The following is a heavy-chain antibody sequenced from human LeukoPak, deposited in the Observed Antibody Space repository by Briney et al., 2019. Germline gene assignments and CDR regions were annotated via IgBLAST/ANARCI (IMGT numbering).Heavy chain of an antibody. CDR3: ARLGPAAYFDY. CDR2: INHSGST. Sequence: SSETLSLTCAVYGGSFSGYYWSWIRQPPGKGLEWIGEINHSGSTNYNPSLKSRVTISVDTSKNQFSLKLSSVTAADTAVYYCARLGPAAYFDYWGQGTLVTVSS. V-gene: IGHV4-34*01. D-gene: IGHD2-15*01. CDR1: GGSFSGYY. J-gene: IGHJ4*02.